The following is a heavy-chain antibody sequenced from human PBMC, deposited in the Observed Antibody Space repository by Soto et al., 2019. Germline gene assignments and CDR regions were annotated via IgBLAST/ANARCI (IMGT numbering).Heavy chain of an antibody. CDR1: GFTFSSYA. Sequence: GGSLRLSCSASGFTFSSYAMHWVRQAPGKGLEYVSAISSNGGSTYYADSVKGRLTISRDNSKNTLYLQMSSLRAEDTAVYYCVKGRDIVATIAYYGMDVWGQGTTVTVSS. J-gene: IGHJ6*02. D-gene: IGHD5-12*01. CDR2: ISSNGGST. CDR3: VKGRDIVATIAYYGMDV. V-gene: IGHV3-64D*06.